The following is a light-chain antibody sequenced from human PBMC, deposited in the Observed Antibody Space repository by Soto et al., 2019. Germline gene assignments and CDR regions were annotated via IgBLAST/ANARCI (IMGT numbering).Light chain of an antibody. CDR1: SSNIGSNT. J-gene: IGLJ1*01. CDR2: SNN. Sequence: QSGLTQPPSASGTPGQRVTISCSGSSSNIGSNTVSWYQQVPGTAPKLLIYSNNQRPSGVPDRFSGSKSGTSASLATSGLQSEDEADYYCAAWDDSLNALVFGTGTKV. V-gene: IGLV1-44*01. CDR3: AAWDDSLNALV.